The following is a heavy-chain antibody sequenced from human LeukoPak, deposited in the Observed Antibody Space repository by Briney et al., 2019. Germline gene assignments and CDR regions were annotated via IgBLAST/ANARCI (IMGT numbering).Heavy chain of an antibody. D-gene: IGHD3-10*01. J-gene: IGHJ4*02. CDR3: AREALGGGGY. CDR1: GFTVSSNY. V-gene: IGHV3-66*01. CDR2: IYSSGST. Sequence: GGSLRLSCAASGFTVSSNYMSWVRQAPGEVLEWVSIIYSSGSTYYADSVKGRFTISRDNSKNTLYLQMNSLRAEDTAVYYCAREALGGGGYWGQGTLVTVSS.